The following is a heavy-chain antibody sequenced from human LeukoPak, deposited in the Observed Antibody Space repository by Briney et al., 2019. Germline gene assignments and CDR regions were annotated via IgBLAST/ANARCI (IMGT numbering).Heavy chain of an antibody. D-gene: IGHD4-23*01. V-gene: IGHV3-23*01. J-gene: IGHJ4*02. CDR3: AKDRTTVVTPFDY. Sequence: GGSLRLSCAASGFTFNNYGMSWVRQAPGKGLEWLSAISGSGGSTYSADSVKGRFTISRDNSKNTLYLQMNSLRVEDTAVYYCAKDRTTVVTPFDYWGQGTLVTVSS. CDR2: ISGSGGST. CDR1: GFTFNNYG.